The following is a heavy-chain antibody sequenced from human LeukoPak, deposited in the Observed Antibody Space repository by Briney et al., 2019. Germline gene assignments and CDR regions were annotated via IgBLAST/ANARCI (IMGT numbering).Heavy chain of an antibody. CDR1: GFTFSSFA. Sequence: GGSLRLSCAASGFTFSSFAMTWVRQAPGKGLEWVSTIGGTGVRTYYADSVKGRFTISRDNSKNTLYLQINSLRAEDTAVYFCAKDRLGGPYFFHYWGQGTLVTVSS. V-gene: IGHV3-23*01. D-gene: IGHD3-16*01. CDR3: AKDRLGGPYFFHY. CDR2: IGGTGVRT. J-gene: IGHJ4*02.